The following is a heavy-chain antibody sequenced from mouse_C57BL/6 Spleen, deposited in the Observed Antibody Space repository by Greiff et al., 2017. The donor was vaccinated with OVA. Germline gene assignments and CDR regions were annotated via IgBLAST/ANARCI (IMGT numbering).Heavy chain of an antibody. Sequence: EVQLQQSGPELVKPGASVKISCKASGYSFTGYYMNWVKQSPEKSLEWIGEINPSTGGTTYNQKFKAKATLTVDKSSSTAYMQLKSLTSEDSAVYYCARRDNYYGSSHYFDYWGQGTTLTVSS. D-gene: IGHD1-1*01. CDR3: ARRDNYYGSSHYFDY. J-gene: IGHJ2*01. CDR1: GYSFTGYY. V-gene: IGHV1-42*01. CDR2: INPSTGGT.